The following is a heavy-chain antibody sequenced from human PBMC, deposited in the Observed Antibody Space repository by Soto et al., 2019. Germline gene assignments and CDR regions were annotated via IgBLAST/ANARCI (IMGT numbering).Heavy chain of an antibody. CDR3: AKMGPNKNYYYYMDV. J-gene: IGHJ6*03. CDR2: IGTIGGST. Sequence: PGGSMRLSCVSSGCTFSSYAMSWVRQAPGKGLEWVSGIGTIGGSTYYADSVKGGFTISRDNAKNTLYLQMNSLRAEYTAVYYFAKMGPNKNYYYYMDVCGKGTTVTVSS. CDR1: GCTFSSYA. V-gene: IGHV3-23*01. D-gene: IGHD3-16*01.